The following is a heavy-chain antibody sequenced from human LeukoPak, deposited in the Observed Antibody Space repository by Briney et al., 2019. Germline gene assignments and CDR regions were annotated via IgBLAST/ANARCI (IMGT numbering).Heavy chain of an antibody. CDR3: ARDAQGGYGGHYYYMDV. CDR1: GFTFSSYS. V-gene: IGHV3-21*01. J-gene: IGHJ6*03. D-gene: IGHD4/OR15-4a*01. Sequence: GGSLRLSCAASGFTFSSYSMNWVRQAPGKGLEWVSSISSSSSYIYYADSVKGRFTISRDNAKNSLYLQMNSLRAEDTAVYYCARDAQGGYGGHYYYMDVWGNGTTVTVSS. CDR2: ISSSSSYI.